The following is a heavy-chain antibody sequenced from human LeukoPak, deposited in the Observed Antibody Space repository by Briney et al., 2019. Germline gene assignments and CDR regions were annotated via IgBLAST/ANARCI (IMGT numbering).Heavy chain of an antibody. CDR3: ARAPLSGTYYTDAFDI. V-gene: IGHV4-4*02. D-gene: IGHD1-26*01. CDR2: IHHSGST. J-gene: IGHJ3*02. CDR1: GGSISTNNW. Sequence: ASGTLSLTCAVSGGSISTNNWWTWVRQPPGKGLEWIGEIHHSGSTDYNPSLKSRVTTSPDKSKNQFSLTLTSVTAADTAVYFCARAPLSGTYYTDAFDIWGQGTMVTVSS.